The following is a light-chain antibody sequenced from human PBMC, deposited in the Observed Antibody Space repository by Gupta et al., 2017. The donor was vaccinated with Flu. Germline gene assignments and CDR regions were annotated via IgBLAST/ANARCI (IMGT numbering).Light chain of an antibody. CDR1: SSNVGSNT. Sequence: VLPHPPPPSGTPGQRATTPGSGGSSNVGSNTVSWYQQLPGTAPKLLLYSSTQRPSGVPDRFSGSRSGTAASLAITGLQSEDEADYYCVAWDDSLSGPVFGGGTKLTVL. J-gene: IGLJ2*01. V-gene: IGLV1-44*01. CDR3: VAWDDSLSGPV. CDR2: SST.